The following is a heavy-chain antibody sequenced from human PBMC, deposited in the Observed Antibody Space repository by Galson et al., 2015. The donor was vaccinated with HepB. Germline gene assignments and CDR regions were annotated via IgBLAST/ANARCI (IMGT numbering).Heavy chain of an antibody. Sequence: SVKVSCKASGYTFTSYGISWVRQAPGQGLEWMGWISAYNGNTNYAQKLQGRVTMTTDTSTSTAYMELRSLRSDDTAVYYCARDQVHITMIGPLAWGFADYWGQGTLVTVSS. J-gene: IGHJ4*02. CDR3: ARDQVHITMIGPLAWGFADY. V-gene: IGHV1-18*01. D-gene: IGHD3-22*01. CDR2: ISAYNGNT. CDR1: GYTFTSYG.